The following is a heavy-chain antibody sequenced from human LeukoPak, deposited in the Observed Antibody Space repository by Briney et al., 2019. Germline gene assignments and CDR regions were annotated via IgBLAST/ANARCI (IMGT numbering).Heavy chain of an antibody. Sequence: GESLKISCKGSGYGFTTYWIGWVRPMPGKGLEGMGIIYPGDADTRYSPSFQGQVTISADKSISTAYLQWNSLKASDTAMYYCARLGNHPDYWGQGTLVTVSS. CDR2: IYPGDADT. J-gene: IGHJ4*02. CDR3: ARLGNHPDY. D-gene: IGHD2/OR15-2a*01. CDR1: GYGFTTYW. V-gene: IGHV5-51*01.